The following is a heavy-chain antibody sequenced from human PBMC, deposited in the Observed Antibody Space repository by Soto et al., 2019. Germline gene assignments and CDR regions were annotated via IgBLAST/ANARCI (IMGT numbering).Heavy chain of an antibody. CDR2: INDSGST. Sequence: NPSETLSLTCVVDGESLSGYYWTWIRQPPGKGLEWIGEINDSGSTNHKPSLKSRVTMSIDTSKNQFSLNLRSVTAADTGVYYCAKGGRFPEARYYFLDVWGNGTTVTVSS. V-gene: IGHV4-34*01. J-gene: IGHJ6*03. CDR3: AKGGRFPEARYYFLDV. CDR1: GESLSGYY. D-gene: IGHD3-3*01.